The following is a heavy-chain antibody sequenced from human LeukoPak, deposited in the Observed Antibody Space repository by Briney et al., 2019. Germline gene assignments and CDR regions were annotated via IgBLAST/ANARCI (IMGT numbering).Heavy chain of an antibody. CDR3: ARHLVCSSTSCYMDV. CDR1: GYSFTSYW. D-gene: IGHD2-2*01. J-gene: IGHJ6*04. CDR2: IYPGDSDT. Sequence: GESLKISCKDSGYSFTSYWIGWVRQMPGKGLEWMGIIYPGDSDTRYGPSFQGQVTISADKSTSTAYLQWSSLKASDTAIYYCARHLVCSSTSCYMDVWGKGTTVTVSS. V-gene: IGHV5-51*01.